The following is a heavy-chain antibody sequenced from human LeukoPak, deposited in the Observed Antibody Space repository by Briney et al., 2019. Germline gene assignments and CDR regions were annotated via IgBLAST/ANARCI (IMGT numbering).Heavy chain of an antibody. CDR1: GGFISSSSYY. Sequence: SETLSLTCTVSGGFISSSSYYWGWIRQPPGKGLEWIGSIYYSGSTYYNPSLKSRVTISVDTSKNQFSLKLSSVTAADTAVYYCASISSYYYYYYMDVWGKGTTVTVSS. CDR2: IYYSGST. J-gene: IGHJ6*03. V-gene: IGHV4-39*01. CDR3: ASISSYYYYYYMDV. D-gene: IGHD6-6*01.